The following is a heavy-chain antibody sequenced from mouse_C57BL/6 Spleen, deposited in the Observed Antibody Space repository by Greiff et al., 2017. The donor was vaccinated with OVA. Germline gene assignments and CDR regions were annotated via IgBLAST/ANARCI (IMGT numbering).Heavy chain of an antibody. D-gene: IGHD1-1*01. J-gene: IGHJ4*01. Sequence: VQLQQSGPELVKPGDSVKISCKASGYSFTGYFMNWVMQSHGKSLVWIGRINPYNGDTFYNQKLKGKATLTVDKSSSTAHRELRSLTSEDSAVYYCARRSYYGSYYAMDYWGQGTSVTISS. CDR3: ARRSYYGSYYAMDY. V-gene: IGHV1-20*01. CDR1: GYSFTGYF. CDR2: INPYNGDT.